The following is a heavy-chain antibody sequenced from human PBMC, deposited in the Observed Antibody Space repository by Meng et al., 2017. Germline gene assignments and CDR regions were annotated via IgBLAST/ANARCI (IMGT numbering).Heavy chain of an antibody. CDR2: IYYSGST. CDR1: GGSSGSSSCY. CDR3: ARDCIAAAGTGRSYFQH. J-gene: IGHJ1*01. D-gene: IGHD6-13*01. Sequence: QRQVVESGPGLGMPSCVLSLSCTVSGGSSGSSSCYWGWIGQPPGQGLVWIGRIYYSGSTYYNPSLKRRVTISVDASKNQFSLKLSSVTAADTAVYYCARDCIAAAGTGRSYFQHWGQGTLVTVSS. V-gene: IGHV4-39*07.